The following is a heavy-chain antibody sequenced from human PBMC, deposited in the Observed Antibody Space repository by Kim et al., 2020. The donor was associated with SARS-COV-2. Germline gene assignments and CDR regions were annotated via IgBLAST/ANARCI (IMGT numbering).Heavy chain of an antibody. V-gene: IGHV3-30*02. D-gene: IGHD1-1*01. J-gene: IGHJ6*04. CDR3: AKDAGTTLDYYGKEA. CDR2: IRYDGSSK. CDR1: GFTFSSYD. Sequence: GGSLRLSCAASGFTFSSYDMHWVRQAPGKGLEWVAVIRYDGSSKDYADSVKGRFIISRDNSKNMLYLQMTSLRAEDMAVYYCAKDAGTTLDYYGKEAWG.